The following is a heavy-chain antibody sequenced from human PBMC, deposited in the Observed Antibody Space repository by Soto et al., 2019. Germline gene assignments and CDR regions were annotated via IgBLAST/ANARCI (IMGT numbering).Heavy chain of an antibody. D-gene: IGHD6-13*01. CDR3: ARQYSSSWHPYYYYGMDV. CDR2: ISYVGSNK. CDR1: GFTFSSYA. Sequence: QVQLVESGGGVVQPGRSLRLSCAASGFTFSSYAMHWVGKAPGRGLEWVAVISYVGSNKYYAESVKGRFTISRDNSKNTLYLQMNSLRAEDTAVYYCARQYSSSWHPYYYYGMDVWGQGTTVTVSS. V-gene: IGHV3-30-3*01. J-gene: IGHJ6*02.